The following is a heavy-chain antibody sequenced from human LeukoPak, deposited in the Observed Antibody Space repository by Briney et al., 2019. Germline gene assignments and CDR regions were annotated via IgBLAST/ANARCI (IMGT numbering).Heavy chain of an antibody. CDR2: ISYDGSYK. V-gene: IGHV3-30*18. D-gene: IGHD5-12*01. Sequence: GRSLRLSCAASGFTFSSYGIHWVRQAPGKGLEWVAVISYDGSYKYYADSVKGRFTISRDNSKNTLYLQMNSLRAEDTAVYYCAKGYSGYDYAFDIWGQGTMVTVSS. CDR1: GFTFSSYG. CDR3: AKGYSGYDYAFDI. J-gene: IGHJ3*02.